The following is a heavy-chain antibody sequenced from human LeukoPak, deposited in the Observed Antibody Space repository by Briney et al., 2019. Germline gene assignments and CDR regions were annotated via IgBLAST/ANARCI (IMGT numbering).Heavy chain of an antibody. CDR3: ASVRIAVAVSAFDI. CDR1: GLTFSSHC. CDR2: IKQDGSEK. D-gene: IGHD6-19*01. J-gene: IGHJ3*02. V-gene: IGHV3-7*01. Sequence: GGSLRLSCEASGLTFSSHCMSWVRQTPGKGLEWVANIKQDGSEKYYVDSVKGRFTISRDNAKNSLYLQMSILRAADTAVYYCASVRIAVAVSAFDISGQGTMVTVSS.